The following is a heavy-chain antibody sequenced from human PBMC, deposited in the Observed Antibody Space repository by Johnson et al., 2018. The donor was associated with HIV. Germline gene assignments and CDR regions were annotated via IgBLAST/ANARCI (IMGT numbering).Heavy chain of an antibody. Sequence: VQLVESGGGVVQPGRSLRLSCAASGFTFSSYGMSWVRQAPGKGLEWVSGINWNGGSTGYADSVKGRFTISRDNAKNSLYLQMNSLRAEDTAVYYCARGGKAGATARAFDIWGQGTMVTVSS. D-gene: IGHD1-26*01. CDR2: INWNGGST. CDR3: ARGGKAGATARAFDI. CDR1: GFTFSSYG. J-gene: IGHJ3*02. V-gene: IGHV3-20*04.